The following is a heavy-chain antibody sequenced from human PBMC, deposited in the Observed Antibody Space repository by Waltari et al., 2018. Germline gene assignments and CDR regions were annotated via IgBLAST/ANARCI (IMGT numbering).Heavy chain of an antibody. J-gene: IGHJ5*02. V-gene: IGHV1-3*01. D-gene: IGHD3-3*01. CDR3: ARERITIFGRAARWFDP. CDR1: GYTFTSYA. CDR2: INAGNGNT. Sequence: QVQLVQSGAEVKKPGASVKVSCKASGYTFTSYAMHWVRQAPGQRLEWMGWINAGNGNTKYSQKFQGRVTITRETSASTAYIELSSLRSEDTAVYYCARERITIFGRAARWFDPWGQGTLVTVSS.